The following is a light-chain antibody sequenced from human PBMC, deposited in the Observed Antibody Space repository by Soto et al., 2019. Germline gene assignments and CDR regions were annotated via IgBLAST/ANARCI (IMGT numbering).Light chain of an antibody. Sequence: QPVLTQPPSASGTRGQRVTISCSGSSSNIGSNTVNFYQQLPGTAPKLLIYGNSQRPSGVPDRFSGSKSGTSASLAISGLQPEDEADYSCVVWDDIMNGFDVFGGGTKGTLL. CDR3: VVWDDIMNGFDV. CDR1: SSNIGSNT. J-gene: IGLJ1*01. CDR2: GNS. V-gene: IGLV1-44*01.